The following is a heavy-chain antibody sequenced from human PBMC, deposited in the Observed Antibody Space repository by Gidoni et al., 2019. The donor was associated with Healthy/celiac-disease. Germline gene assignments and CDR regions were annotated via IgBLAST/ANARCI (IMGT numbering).Heavy chain of an antibody. J-gene: IGHJ4*02. Sequence: QVPLQPWGAGLLKPSETLSLTCAVYGGSFRGYYWNWIRQPPGKGLEWIGEIKHSGSTNYNPSLKSRVTISVDTSKNQFSLKLSSVTAADTAVYYCARGPTRFGVVIARYFDYWGQGTLVTVSS. D-gene: IGHD2-21*01. CDR2: IKHSGST. V-gene: IGHV4-34*01. CDR1: GGSFRGYY. CDR3: ARGPTRFGVVIARYFDY.